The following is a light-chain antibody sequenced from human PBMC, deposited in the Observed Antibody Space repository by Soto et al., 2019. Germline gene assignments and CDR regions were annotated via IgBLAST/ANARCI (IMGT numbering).Light chain of an antibody. Sequence: EIVMTQSPATLSVSPGERATLSCRASQSVSSNLAWYQQKPGQAPRRLIHGASTRAAGVPARISGSGSGTEFTLTISSLQSEDSAVYFCQQYSSWHLTFGQGKRLEIK. V-gene: IGKV3-15*01. CDR2: GAS. J-gene: IGKJ5*01. CDR1: QSVSSN. CDR3: QQYSSWHLT.